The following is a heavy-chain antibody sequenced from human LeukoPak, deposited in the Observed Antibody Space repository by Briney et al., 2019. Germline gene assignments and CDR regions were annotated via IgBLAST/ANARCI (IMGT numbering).Heavy chain of an antibody. J-gene: IGHJ6*03. CDR3: ASTSLELYYYYYYMDV. V-gene: IGHV1-2*02. D-gene: IGHD1-26*01. CDR1: GYTFTGYY. Sequence: GASVKVSCKASGYTFTGYYMHWVRQAPGQGLEWMGWINPNSGGTNYAQKFQGRVTMTRDTSISTAYMELSRLRSDDTAVYYCASTSLELYYYYYYMDVWGKGTTVTISS. CDR2: INPNSGGT.